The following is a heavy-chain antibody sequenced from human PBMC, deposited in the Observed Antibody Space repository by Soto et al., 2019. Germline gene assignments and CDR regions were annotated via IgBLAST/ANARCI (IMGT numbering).Heavy chain of an antibody. CDR1: GGSISSSSYY. V-gene: IGHV4-39*01. D-gene: IGHD6-13*01. CDR2: IYYSGST. J-gene: IGHJ6*03. CDR3: ASWSAAAGTVELMYYYYYMDV. Sequence: SETLSLTCTVSGGSISSSSYYWGWIRQPPGKGLEWIGSIYYSGSTYYNPSLKSRVTISVDTSKNQFSLKLSSVTAADTAVYYCASWSAAAGTVELMYYYYYMDVWGKGTTVTVSS.